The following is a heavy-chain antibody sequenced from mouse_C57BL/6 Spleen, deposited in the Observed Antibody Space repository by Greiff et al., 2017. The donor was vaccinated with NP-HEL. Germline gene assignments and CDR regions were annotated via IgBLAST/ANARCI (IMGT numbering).Heavy chain of an antibody. J-gene: IGHJ2*01. Sequence: QVQLQQPGAELVKPGASVKMSCKASGYTFTSYWITWVKQRPGQGLEWIGDIYPGSGSTNYNEKFKSKATLTVDTSSSTAYMQLSSLTSEDSAVYYCARKGLLLRYFDYWGQGTTLTVSS. CDR2: IYPGSGST. D-gene: IGHD1-1*01. V-gene: IGHV1-55*01. CDR3: ARKGLLLRYFDY. CDR1: GYTFTSYW.